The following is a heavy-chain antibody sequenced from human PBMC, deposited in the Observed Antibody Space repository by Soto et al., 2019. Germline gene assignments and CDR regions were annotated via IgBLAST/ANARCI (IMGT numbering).Heavy chain of an antibody. CDR1: GYTFTGYY. D-gene: IGHD3-3*01. CDR2: INPNSGGT. J-gene: IGHJ6*02. CDR3: ARDSSPFTIFGVVTEYYYYGMDV. V-gene: IGHV1-2*04. Sequence: ASVKVSCKASGYTFTGYYMHWVRQAPGQGLERMRWINPNSGGTNYAQKFQGWVTMTRDTSISTAYMELSRLRSDDTAVYYCARDSSPFTIFGVVTEYYYYGMDVWGQGTTVTVSS.